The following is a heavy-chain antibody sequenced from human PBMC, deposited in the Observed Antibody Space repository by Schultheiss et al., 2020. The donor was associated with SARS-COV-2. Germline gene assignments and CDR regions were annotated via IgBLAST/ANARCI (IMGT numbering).Heavy chain of an antibody. J-gene: IGHJ3*02. CDR2: IKCDGSEK. D-gene: IGHD1-7*01. V-gene: IGHV3-52*01. Sequence: GGSLRLSCAASGFTFSSSWMHWVCQAPEKGLEWVADIKCDGSEKYNVDSVKGRLTISRDNAKETLYLEMNSLRAEDTAVYYCARGGNYVQDALDIWGQGTMVTVSS. CDR3: ARGGNYVQDALDI. CDR1: GFTFSSSW.